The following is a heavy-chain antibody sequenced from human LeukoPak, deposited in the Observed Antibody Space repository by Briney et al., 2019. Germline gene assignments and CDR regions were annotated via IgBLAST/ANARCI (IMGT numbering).Heavy chain of an antibody. CDR2: IYYSGST. CDR3: ARHAYYYDSSGYSESQPFDY. J-gene: IGHJ4*02. V-gene: IGHV4-59*08. D-gene: IGHD3-22*01. CDR1: GGSFSGYY. Sequence: PSETLSLTCAVYGGSFSGYYWSWIRQPPGKGLEWIGYIYYSGSTNYNPSLKSRVTISVDTSKNQFSLKLSSVTAADTAVYYCARHAYYYDSSGYSESQPFDYWGQGTLVTVSS.